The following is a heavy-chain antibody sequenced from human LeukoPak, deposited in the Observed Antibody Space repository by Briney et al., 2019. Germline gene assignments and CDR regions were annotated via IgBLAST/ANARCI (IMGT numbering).Heavy chain of an antibody. D-gene: IGHD1-26*01. J-gene: IGHJ4*02. Sequence: GGSLRLSCAASGFTFNRHWMSWVRQAPGKGLEWVSSISSSSSYIYYADSVKGRFTISRDNAKNSLYLQMNSLRAEDTAVYYCARRLGGTDEWGQGTLVTVSS. CDR3: ARRLGGTDE. V-gene: IGHV3-21*01. CDR1: GFTFNRHW. CDR2: ISSSSSYI.